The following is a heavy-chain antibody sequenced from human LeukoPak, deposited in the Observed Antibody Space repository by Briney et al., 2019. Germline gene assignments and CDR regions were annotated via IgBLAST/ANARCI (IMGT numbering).Heavy chain of an antibody. D-gene: IGHD2-2*03. Sequence: ASVKVSCKASGYTFIDSSLHWVRQAPGQGLRWMGWISPNGGGTNYAQEFQGRVTMTRDTSINTAYMELSGLRSDDTAVYYCARKINYRGYLYWGQGTLVIVSS. CDR3: ARKINYRGYLY. V-gene: IGHV1-2*02. CDR1: GYTFIDSS. CDR2: ISPNGGGT. J-gene: IGHJ4*02.